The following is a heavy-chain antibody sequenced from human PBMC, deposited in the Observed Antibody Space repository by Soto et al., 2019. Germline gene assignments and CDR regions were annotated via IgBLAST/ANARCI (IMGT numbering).Heavy chain of an antibody. CDR3: ARDGFDILTGTLDY. CDR2: IYSGGST. CDR1: GFTVSSNY. J-gene: IGHJ4*02. Sequence: PGGSLSLSCAASGFTVSSNYMSWVRQAPGKGLEWVSVIYSGGSTYYADSVKGRFTISRDNSKNTLYLQMNSLRAEDTAVYYCARDGFDILTGTLDYWGQGTLVTVSS. D-gene: IGHD3-9*01. V-gene: IGHV3-66*01.